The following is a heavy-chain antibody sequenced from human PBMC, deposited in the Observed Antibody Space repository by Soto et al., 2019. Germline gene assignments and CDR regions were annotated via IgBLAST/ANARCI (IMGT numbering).Heavy chain of an antibody. Sequence: SETLSLTCTVSAGSISSYYWSWIRQPPGRGLEWIGYIYYSGSTNYNPSLKSRVTISVDTSKNQFSLKLSSVTAADTAVYYCARRYGYSFDYWGQGTLVTV. CDR3: ARRYGYSFDY. V-gene: IGHV4-59*08. CDR1: AGSISSYY. CDR2: IYYSGST. D-gene: IGHD1-1*01. J-gene: IGHJ4*02.